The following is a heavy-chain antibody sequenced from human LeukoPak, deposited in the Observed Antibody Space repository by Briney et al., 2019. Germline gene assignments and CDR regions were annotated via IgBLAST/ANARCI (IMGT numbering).Heavy chain of an antibody. CDR1: GFTFSSYA. CDR2: FSGSGGST. V-gene: IGHV3-23*01. CDR3: AKGSSGSWANDY. J-gene: IGHJ4*02. Sequence: GGSLRLSCAASGFTFSSYAMSWVRQAPGKGLEWASTFSGSGGSTHYADSVKGRFTISRDNSKNTLYLQMNSLRAEDTAVYYCAKGSSGSWANDYWGQGTLVTVSS. D-gene: IGHD1-26*01.